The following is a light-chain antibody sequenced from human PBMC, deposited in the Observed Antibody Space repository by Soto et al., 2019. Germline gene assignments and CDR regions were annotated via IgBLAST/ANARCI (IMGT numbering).Light chain of an antibody. J-gene: IGLJ2*01. CDR2: SVS. CDR1: SSDVGGYNY. Sequence: QSALTQPASVSGSPGQSITISCTGTSSDVGGYNYVSWYQHHPGKAPQLIIYSVSNRPSGVSNRFSGSKSGNTASLTISGLQAEDEANYFCSSYTSSNTPVLFGGGTKLTVL. V-gene: IGLV2-14*03. CDR3: SSYTSSNTPVL.